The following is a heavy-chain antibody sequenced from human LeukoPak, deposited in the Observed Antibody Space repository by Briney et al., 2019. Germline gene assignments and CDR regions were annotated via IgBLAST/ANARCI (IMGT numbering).Heavy chain of an antibody. Sequence: SETLSLTCTVSGGSISSGGYYWSWIRQHPGKGLEWIGYIYYSGSTYYNPSLKSRATISVDTSKNQFSLKLSSVTAADTAVYYCARELRPYYYDSSGPIWGNYFDYWGQGTLVTVSS. CDR2: IYYSGST. V-gene: IGHV4-31*03. D-gene: IGHD3-22*01. J-gene: IGHJ4*02. CDR1: GGSISSGGYY. CDR3: ARELRPYYYDSSGPIWGNYFDY.